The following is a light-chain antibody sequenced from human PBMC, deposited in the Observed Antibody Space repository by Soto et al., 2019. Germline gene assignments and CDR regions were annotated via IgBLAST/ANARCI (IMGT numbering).Light chain of an antibody. CDR1: QNINSW. J-gene: IGKJ4*01. V-gene: IGKV1-5*03. CDR3: QQYKSFSLT. Sequence: IQMPQSPSTLSASVGDRVTITCRASQNINSWLAWYQQKPGKAPKLLIYKTSNLESGVPSRFSGSGSGTEFSLTISSLQPDDFATYYCQQYKSFSLTFGGGTKVDIK. CDR2: KTS.